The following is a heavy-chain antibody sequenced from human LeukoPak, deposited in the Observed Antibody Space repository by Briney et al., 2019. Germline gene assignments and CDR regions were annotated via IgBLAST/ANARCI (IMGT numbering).Heavy chain of an antibody. CDR2: IGSSAYNT. D-gene: IGHD2-2*01. CDR1: GFTFSSYA. J-gene: IGHJ4*02. CDR3: VKDRGGYCSSTSCSLYFDS. V-gene: IGHV3-23*01. Sequence: PGGSLRLSCAASGFTFSSYAMSWVRQAPGRGLEWVSSIGSSAYNTYYADSVKGRFTISRDNSDNTLYLQMSSLRAEDTAVYYCVKDRGGYCSSTSCSLYFDSWGQGILVTVSS.